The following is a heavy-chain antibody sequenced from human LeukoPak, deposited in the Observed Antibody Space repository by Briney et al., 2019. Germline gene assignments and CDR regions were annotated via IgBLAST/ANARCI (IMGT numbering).Heavy chain of an antibody. Sequence: HPGESLRLSCAASGFSVSINYMSWVRQAPVKGLEWVSIIYSAGNTYHTDSIRGRFTISRDISKNIVFLQMDSLRVEDTAVYYCARGGGTIPFVWGQGALVTVSS. CDR1: GFSVSINY. J-gene: IGHJ4*02. D-gene: IGHD2-15*01. CDR2: IYSAGNT. CDR3: ARGGGTIPFV. V-gene: IGHV3-53*01.